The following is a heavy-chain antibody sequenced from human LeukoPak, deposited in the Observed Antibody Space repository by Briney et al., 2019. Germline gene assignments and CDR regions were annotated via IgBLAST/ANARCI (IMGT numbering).Heavy chain of an antibody. CDR1: GFTFSDYY. Sequence: GGSLRLSCAASGFTFSDYYMSWIRQAPGKGLEWVSYISSRGSTIYYADSVKGRFTISRDNAKSSLYLQMNSLRAEDTAVYYCATSPSIAAPFDYWGQGTLVTVSS. V-gene: IGHV3-11*04. J-gene: IGHJ4*02. CDR2: ISSRGSTI. CDR3: ATSPSIAAPFDY. D-gene: IGHD6-6*01.